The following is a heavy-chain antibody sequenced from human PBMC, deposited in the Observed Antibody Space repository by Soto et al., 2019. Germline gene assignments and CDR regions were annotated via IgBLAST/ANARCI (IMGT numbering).Heavy chain of an antibody. J-gene: IGHJ3*02. CDR1: GGTFSSYT. CDR3: ASGESYYDFWSGSAFDI. V-gene: IGHV1-69*02. D-gene: IGHD3-3*01. Sequence: ASVKVSCKASGGTFSSYTISWVRQAPGQGLEWMGRIIPILGIANYAQKFQGRVTITADKSTSTAYMELSSLRSEDTAVYYCASGESYYDFWSGSAFDIWGQGTMVTV. CDR2: IIPILGIA.